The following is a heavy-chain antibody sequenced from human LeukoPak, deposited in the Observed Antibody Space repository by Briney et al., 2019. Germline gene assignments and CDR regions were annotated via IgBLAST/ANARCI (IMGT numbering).Heavy chain of an antibody. CDR1: GFTFSSYW. CDR3: ARDLAAVDDYYYYYMDV. CDR2: IKQDGSEK. J-gene: IGHJ6*03. D-gene: IGHD2-15*01. Sequence: GGSLRLSCAASGFTFSSYWMSWVRQAPGKGLEWVANIKQDGSEKYYVDSVKGRFTISRDNAKNSLYLQMNSLRAEDTAVYYCARDLAAVDDYYYYYMDVWGKGTTVTVSS. V-gene: IGHV3-7*01.